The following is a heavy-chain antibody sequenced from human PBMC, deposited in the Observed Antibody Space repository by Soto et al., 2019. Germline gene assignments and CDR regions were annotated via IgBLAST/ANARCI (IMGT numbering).Heavy chain of an antibody. CDR1: GYTFNSYG. CDR3: ARGLRTPYDFWSGYHKYYYYYYYMDV. V-gene: IGHV1-18*04. CDR2: ISANNGNT. Sequence: ASVKVSCKASGYTFNSYGISWVRQAPGQGLEWMAWISANNGNTNYAQKFQGRVTMTTDTSTSTSYMELRSLRSDDTAVYYCARGLRTPYDFWSGYHKYYYYYYYMDVWGKGTTVTVSS. J-gene: IGHJ6*03. D-gene: IGHD3-3*01.